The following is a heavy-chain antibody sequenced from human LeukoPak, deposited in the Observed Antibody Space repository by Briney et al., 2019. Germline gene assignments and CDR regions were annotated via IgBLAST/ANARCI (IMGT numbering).Heavy chain of an antibody. V-gene: IGHV3-7*01. CDR2: IRKDGTVK. J-gene: IGHJ3*02. CDR1: GFMFSTSW. Sequence: QPGGSLRLSCAASGFMFSTSWMTWVRQAPGKGLEWVANIRKDGTVKHYLDSVKGRFTISRDNAKNSLYLQMDSLRPEDTAMYFCARDFSPSCGGDCYLDAFDIWGQGTMVTVSS. CDR3: ARDFSPSCGGDCYLDAFDI. D-gene: IGHD2-21*01.